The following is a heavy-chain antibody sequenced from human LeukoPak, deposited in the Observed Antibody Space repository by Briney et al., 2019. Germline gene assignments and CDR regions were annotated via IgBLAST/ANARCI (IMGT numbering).Heavy chain of an antibody. CDR3: ARHPISSSSPNFDY. CDR2: IYPGYSDT. Sequence: LKISSKGSGYSFTSYWSGWVRQMRGKRLEWMEIIYPGYSDTRYSPSFHGQVTISADKSISTVYLQWSSLKASDTAMYYCARHPISSSSPNFDYWGQGTLVTVSS. V-gene: IGHV5-51*01. D-gene: IGHD6-6*01. J-gene: IGHJ4*02. CDR1: GYSFTSYW.